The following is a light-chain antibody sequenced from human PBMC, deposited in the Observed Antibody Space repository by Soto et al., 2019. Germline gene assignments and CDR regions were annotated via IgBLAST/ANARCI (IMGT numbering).Light chain of an antibody. CDR1: QGISSY. Sequence: AIRMTQSPSSFSASTGDRVTITCRASQGISSYLAWYQQKPGKAPKLLIYAASTLQSGVPSRFSGSGSGTDFTLTSSCLQSEDFATYYCQQYYSYPLTFGAGTKVEIK. CDR3: QQYYSYPLT. V-gene: IGKV1-8*01. CDR2: AAS. J-gene: IGKJ4*01.